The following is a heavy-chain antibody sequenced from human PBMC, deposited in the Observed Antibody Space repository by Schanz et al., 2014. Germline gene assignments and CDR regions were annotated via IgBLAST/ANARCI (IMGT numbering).Heavy chain of an antibody. CDR3: ARGEWSTSQFDY. CDR1: GGSFSGYY. CDR2: IHHSGST. J-gene: IGHJ4*01. V-gene: IGHV4-34*01. D-gene: IGHD2-2*01. Sequence: QVQLQQWGAGLLKPSETLSLTCAVYGGSFSGYYWTWIRQPPGKGLEWIGEIHHSGSTNYNPSPKSRVTIKMNTSKNQFSLRLSSVAAADTAVYYCARGEWSTSQFDYWGHGTLVTVSS.